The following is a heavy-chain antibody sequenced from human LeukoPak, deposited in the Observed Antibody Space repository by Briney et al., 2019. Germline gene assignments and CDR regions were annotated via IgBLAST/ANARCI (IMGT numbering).Heavy chain of an antibody. CDR2: IYYSGST. V-gene: IGHV4-59*12. J-gene: IGHJ5*02. Sequence: PSETLSLTCTVSGGSISSYYWSWIRQPPGKGLEWIGYIYYSGSTNYNPSLKSRVTISVDTSKNQFSLKLNSVTAADTAVYYCARGPGHYDSSGSNWFDPRGQGTLVTVSS. CDR1: GGSISSYY. CDR3: ARGPGHYDSSGSNWFDP. D-gene: IGHD3-22*01.